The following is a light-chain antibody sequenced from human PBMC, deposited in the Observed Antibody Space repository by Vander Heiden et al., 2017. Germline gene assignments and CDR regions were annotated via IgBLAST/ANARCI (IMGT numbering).Light chain of an antibody. J-gene: IGKJ2*01. CDR3: QQYHDLPYT. CDR1: HDISSY. Sequence: DIQLTQSASSLSASVGDRVTNTCQASHDISSYLNWYQQKPGKAPELLIYDAFDSKTGVPPRFSGSGAGTDFTLVISGLQPEDVATYFCQQYHDLPYTFGQGTKLEI. CDR2: DAF. V-gene: IGKV1-33*01.